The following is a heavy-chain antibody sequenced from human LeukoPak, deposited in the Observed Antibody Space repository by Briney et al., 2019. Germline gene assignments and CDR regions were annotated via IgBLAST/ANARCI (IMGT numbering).Heavy chain of an antibody. Sequence: PSGTLSLTCVVSGGSISSLNWWRWVRQPPGKGLEWIGEIYHSGNINSNPSLTSRVTISLDESKNQFSLKVTSVTAADTAVYYCAGGHRHFYSYYFMDVWGKGTTVTVSS. CDR2: IYHSGNI. CDR1: GGSISSLNW. D-gene: IGHD3-16*01. CDR3: AGGHRHFYSYYFMDV. V-gene: IGHV4-4*02. J-gene: IGHJ6*03.